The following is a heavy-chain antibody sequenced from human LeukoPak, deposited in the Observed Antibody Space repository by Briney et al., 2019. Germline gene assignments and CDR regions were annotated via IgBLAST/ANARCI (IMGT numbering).Heavy chain of an antibody. CDR3: ARAQDYYDSSDYYWSHFLDY. J-gene: IGHJ4*02. Sequence: SETLSLTCTVSGGSISSSSYYWGWIRQPPGKGLEWIGSIYYSGSTYYNPSLKSRVTISVDTSKNQFSLELSSVTAADTAVFYCARAQDYYDSSDYYWSHFLDYWGQGTLVTVSS. D-gene: IGHD3-22*01. V-gene: IGHV4-39*07. CDR2: IYYSGST. CDR1: GGSISSSSYY.